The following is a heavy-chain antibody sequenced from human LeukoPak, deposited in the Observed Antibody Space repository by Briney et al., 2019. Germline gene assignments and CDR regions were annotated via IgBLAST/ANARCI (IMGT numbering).Heavy chain of an antibody. CDR2: IGAYNGNT. J-gene: IGHJ4*02. CDR1: GYTFTSYG. CDR3: ARDEDLTGYYTRRDY. V-gene: IGHV1-18*01. Sequence: ASVKVSCKASGYTFTSYGISWVRQAPGQGLEWMGWIGAYNGNTNYAQKLQGRVTMTTDTSTSTAYMELRSLRSDDTAVYYCARDEDLTGYYTRRDYWGQGTLVTVSS. D-gene: IGHD3-9*01.